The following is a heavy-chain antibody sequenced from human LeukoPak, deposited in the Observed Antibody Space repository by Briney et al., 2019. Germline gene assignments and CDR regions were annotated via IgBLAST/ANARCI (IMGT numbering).Heavy chain of an antibody. J-gene: IGHJ4*02. CDR1: GFTFSSYG. D-gene: IGHD3-9*01. V-gene: IGHV3-33*01. CDR2: IRYDGSNK. CDR3: ARGAPTIFDYYIDY. Sequence: GGSLRLSCAASGFTFSSYGMHWVRQAPGKGLEWVAVIRYDGSNKNYADSVKGRFTISRDNSKNALYLQMNSLRAEDTAVYYCARGAPTIFDYYIDYWGQGTLVTVSS.